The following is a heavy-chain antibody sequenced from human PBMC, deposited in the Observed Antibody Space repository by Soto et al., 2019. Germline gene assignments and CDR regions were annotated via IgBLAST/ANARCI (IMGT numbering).Heavy chain of an antibody. CDR3: AKGRKSTEKDIAVMLAAASSIQH. CDR1: GFTLRDYG. D-gene: IGHD2-15*01. Sequence: GGSLRLSCVASGFTLRDYGMTWVRQAPGKGLEWVSVISATGATTYYADSVRGRFTISRDNSKNTLNLQMNDLRVEDTAVIYCAKGRKSTEKDIAVMLAAASSIQHWGQGTLVTVSS. CDR2: ISATGATT. J-gene: IGHJ1*01. V-gene: IGHV3-23*01.